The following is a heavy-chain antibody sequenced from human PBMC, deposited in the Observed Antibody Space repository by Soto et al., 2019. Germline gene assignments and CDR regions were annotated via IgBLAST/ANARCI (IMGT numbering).Heavy chain of an antibody. J-gene: IGHJ6*02. CDR3: AKGEGGMDV. V-gene: IGHV3-30*18. Sequence: ESGGGVVQPGRSLRLSCAASGFTFSSYGMHWVRQAPGKGLEWVAVISYDGSNKYYADSVKGRFTISRDNSKNTLYLQMNGLRAEDTAVYYCAKGEGGMDVWGQGTTVTVSS. CDR1: GFTFSSYG. CDR2: ISYDGSNK.